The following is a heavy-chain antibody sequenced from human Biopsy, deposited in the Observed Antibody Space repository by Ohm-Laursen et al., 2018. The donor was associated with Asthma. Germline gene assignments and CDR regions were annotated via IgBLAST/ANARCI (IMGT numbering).Heavy chain of an antibody. CDR3: ARGPELDV. J-gene: IGHJ6*02. Sequence: SDTLSLTCSMYGLSSSAYYWTWIRQTPGKGLEWIGESDHRGNTNTNATLKSRVTISKAKSANEFSLKMKSVTAADTAVYYCARGPELDVWGQGTTVTVSS. CDR2: SDHRGNT. V-gene: IGHV4-34*01. CDR1: GLSSSAYY.